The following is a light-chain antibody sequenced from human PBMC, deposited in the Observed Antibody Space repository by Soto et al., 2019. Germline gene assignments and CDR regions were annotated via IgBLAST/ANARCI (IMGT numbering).Light chain of an antibody. CDR1: SSDVGSYNL. J-gene: IGLJ2*01. CDR3: CSYAGSGTYI. V-gene: IGLV2-23*01. CDR2: EDS. Sequence: SVLTQPASVSGSPGQSITISCTGTSSDVGSYNLVSWYQQHPGKAPKLMIYEDSKRPSGVSNRFSGSKSANTASLTISGLQAEDEADYYCCSYAGSGTYIFGGGTKLTVL.